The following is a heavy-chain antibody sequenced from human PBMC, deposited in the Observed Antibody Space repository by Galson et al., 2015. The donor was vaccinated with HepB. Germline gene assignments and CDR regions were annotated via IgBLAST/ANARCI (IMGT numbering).Heavy chain of an antibody. D-gene: IGHD3-22*01. CDR3: ARCPDNSSGYYYYYYYMDV. CDR2: IIPIFGTA. J-gene: IGHJ6*03. V-gene: IGHV1-69*13. CDR1: GGTFSSYA. Sequence: SVKVSCKASGGTFSSYAISWVRQAPGQGLEWMGGIIPIFGTANYAQKFQGRVTITADESTSTAYMELSSLRSEDTAVYYCARCPDNSSGYYYYYYYMDVWGKGTTVTVSS.